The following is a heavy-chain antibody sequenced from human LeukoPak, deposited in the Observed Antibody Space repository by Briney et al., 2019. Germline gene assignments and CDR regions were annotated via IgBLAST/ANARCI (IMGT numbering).Heavy chain of an antibody. J-gene: IGHJ4*02. Sequence: ASVKVSCKASGYTFTGYFIHWVRQAPGQGLEWMGWINPNSGGTNYAQKFQGRVTMTRDTSISTAYMELRSLRSDDTAVYYCARWLLWFGEYYFDYWGQGTLVTVSS. CDR1: GYTFTGYF. D-gene: IGHD3-10*01. V-gene: IGHV1-2*02. CDR2: INPNSGGT. CDR3: ARWLLWFGEYYFDY.